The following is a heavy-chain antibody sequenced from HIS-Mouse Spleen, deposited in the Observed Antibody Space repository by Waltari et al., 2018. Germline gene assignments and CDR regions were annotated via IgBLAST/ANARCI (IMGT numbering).Heavy chain of an antibody. V-gene: IGHV1-24*01. CDR1: GYTLPELT. CDR3: ATGRFSDGHFQH. D-gene: IGHD3-3*01. J-gene: IGHJ1*01. Sequence: QVQLVQSGAEVKKPGASVKVPCKVSGYTLPELTMHWVRQAPGKGLEWMGGFDPEDGETIYAQKFQGRVTMTEDTSTDTAYMELSSLRSEDTAVYYCATGRFSDGHFQHWGQGTLVTVSS. CDR2: FDPEDGET.